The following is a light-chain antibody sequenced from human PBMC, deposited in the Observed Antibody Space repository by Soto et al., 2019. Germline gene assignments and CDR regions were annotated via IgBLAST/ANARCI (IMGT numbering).Light chain of an antibody. J-gene: IGKJ5*01. CDR2: DAS. V-gene: IGKV3-15*01. CDR1: QSISSS. Sequence: EIVMTQSPATLSVSPGERATLFCRASQSISSSLAWYQQKPGQAPRLLIYDASTRATGIPAGFSGSGSGTEFTLTISSLQSEDFAVYYCQQYYDWPITFGQGTRLEI. CDR3: QQYYDWPIT.